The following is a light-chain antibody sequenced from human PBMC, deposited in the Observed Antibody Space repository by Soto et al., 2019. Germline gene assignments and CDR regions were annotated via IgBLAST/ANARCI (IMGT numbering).Light chain of an antibody. Sequence: MTQSPATLSVSPGEGATLSCRASHTVSRHLAWYQQKNGQAPRLLIYHASIRATGIPARFSGSGSGTEFILTISSLQSDDFAVYCCQQYPTWPPSTTFGQGTRLEIK. CDR3: QQYPTWPPSTT. CDR2: HAS. V-gene: IGKV3D-15*01. CDR1: HTVSRH. J-gene: IGKJ5*01.